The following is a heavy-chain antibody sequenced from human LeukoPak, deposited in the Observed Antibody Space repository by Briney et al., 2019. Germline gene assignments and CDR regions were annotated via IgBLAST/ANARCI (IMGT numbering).Heavy chain of an antibody. CDR1: GFTFSSYG. J-gene: IGHJ4*02. V-gene: IGHV3-30*02. Sequence: GGSLRLSCAASGFTFSSYGMHWVRQAPGKGLEWVAFIRYDGSNKYYADSVKGRFTISGDNSKNTLYLQMNSLRAEDTAVYYCAKDGVLGYYYGSGSYDVPDYWGQGTLVTVSS. CDR3: AKDGVLGYYYGSGSYDVPDY. D-gene: IGHD3-10*01. CDR2: IRYDGSNK.